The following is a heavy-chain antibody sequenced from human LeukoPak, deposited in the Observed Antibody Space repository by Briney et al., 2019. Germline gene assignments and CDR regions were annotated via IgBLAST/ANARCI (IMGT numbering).Heavy chain of an antibody. CDR2: IYYSGST. J-gene: IGHJ5*02. CDR1: GGSISSGGYY. V-gene: IGHV4-31*03. CDR3: ARGIGRIAAAGQNWFDP. Sequence: SETLSLTCTVSGGSISSGGYYWRWIRQHPGKGLEWFGYIYYSGSTYYNPSLKSRVTISVDTSKNQFSLKLSSVTAADTAVYYCARGIGRIAAAGQNWFDPWGQGTLVTVSS. D-gene: IGHD6-13*01.